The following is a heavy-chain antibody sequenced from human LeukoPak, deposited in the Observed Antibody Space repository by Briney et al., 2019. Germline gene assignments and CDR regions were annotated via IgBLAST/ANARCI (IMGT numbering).Heavy chain of an antibody. D-gene: IGHD3-22*01. Sequence: GGSLRLSCAASGFTFSSYAMSWVRQAPGKGLEWVSAISGSGGSTYYADSVKGRFTISRDNSKNTLYLQMNSLRAEDTAVYYCAKDLAPYWYYDSSGYIGYGYWGQGTLVTVSS. CDR1: GFTFSSYA. CDR3: AKDLAPYWYYDSSGYIGYGY. V-gene: IGHV3-23*01. CDR2: ISGSGGST. J-gene: IGHJ4*02.